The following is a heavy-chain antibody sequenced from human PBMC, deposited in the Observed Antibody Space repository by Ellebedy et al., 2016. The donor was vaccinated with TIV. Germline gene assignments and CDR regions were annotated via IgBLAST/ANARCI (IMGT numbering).Heavy chain of an antibody. J-gene: IGHJ3*02. Sequence: AASVKVSCKASGYTLISHGISWVRQATGQGLEWMGWIDPYNGNTNYAQKVQGRVTMTTDTSTGPTYIELRSLRSDDSAVFYCARVGKFETYSVFDIWGQGTMVAVSS. CDR3: ARVGKFETYSVFDI. CDR1: GYTLISHG. D-gene: IGHD1-26*01. CDR2: IDPYNGNT. V-gene: IGHV1-18*01.